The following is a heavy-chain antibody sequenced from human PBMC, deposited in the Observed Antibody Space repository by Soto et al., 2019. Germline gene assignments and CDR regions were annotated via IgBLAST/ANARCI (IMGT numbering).Heavy chain of an antibody. V-gene: IGHV3-23*05. CDR3: AKCRQPDGIWTFEE. Sequence: PGGSLRLSCAASGFTLSTYTMSWVRQAPRKGLEWLPGTFGSSGKTFYADSVKGRFTISKENSKNMLFLQMTSQTPEDLAVYHRAKCRQPDGIWTFEEWGEGMLVSVTS. CDR1: GFTLSTYT. J-gene: IGHJ4*02. CDR2: TFGSSGKT. D-gene: IGHD3-9*01.